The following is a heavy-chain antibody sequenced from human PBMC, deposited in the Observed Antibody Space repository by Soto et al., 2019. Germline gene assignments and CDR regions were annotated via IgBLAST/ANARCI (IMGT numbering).Heavy chain of an antibody. V-gene: IGHV3-48*03. D-gene: IGHD4-17*01. Sequence: EVQLVESGGGLVQPGGSLRLSCAASGFTFRSYEMNWVRQAPGKGLEWISYISSSGTTIYYAGSVKGRFTISRDNAKNSLYLQMNSLRSEDTALDYCARSTVTYSRGRDVWGQGTTVTVSS. CDR2: ISSSGTTI. CDR3: ARSTVTYSRGRDV. CDR1: GFTFRSYE. J-gene: IGHJ6*02.